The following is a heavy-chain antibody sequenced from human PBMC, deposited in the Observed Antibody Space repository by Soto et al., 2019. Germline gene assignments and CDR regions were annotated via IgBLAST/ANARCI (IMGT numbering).Heavy chain of an antibody. D-gene: IGHD1-26*01. Sequence: PGGSLRLSCAASGFTFSNYAMSWVRQAPGKGLEWVSLIRRNGINTNHADSVKGRFTISRDNSKNTLYLQMNSLRAEDTAVYYCVRDPHSGNHELAYWGQGTQVTVSS. V-gene: IGHV3-23*01. CDR2: IRRNGINT. CDR3: VRDPHSGNHELAY. CDR1: GFTFSNYA. J-gene: IGHJ4*02.